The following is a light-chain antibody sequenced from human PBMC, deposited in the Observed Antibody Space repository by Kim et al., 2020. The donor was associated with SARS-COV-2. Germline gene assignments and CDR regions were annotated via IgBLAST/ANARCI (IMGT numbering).Light chain of an antibody. J-gene: IGLJ3*02. V-gene: IGLV1-44*01. CDR1: SSSIGDNP. CDR3: ATWDDSLYGRV. CDR2: GDV. Sequence: QRGIISCSGRSSSIGDNPVCWYQQLPEKAPKLLVYGDVQRPSGVPNRFSGCKSGTSASLAISGLKSGDDGDYFCATWDDSLYGRVFGGGTQLTVL.